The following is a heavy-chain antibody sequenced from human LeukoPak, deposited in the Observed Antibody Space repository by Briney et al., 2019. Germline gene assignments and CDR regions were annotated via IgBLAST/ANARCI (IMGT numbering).Heavy chain of an antibody. Sequence: GGSLRLSCAASGFTFSSFEMNWVRQAPGKGLEWVSYISSSGSIMYYADSVKGRFTISRDNAKNSLYLQMNRLRAEDTAVYYCAREGVRGQAYYFDYGGQGTLVTVSS. D-gene: IGHD3-10*01. CDR1: GFTFSSFE. J-gene: IGHJ4*02. V-gene: IGHV3-48*03. CDR2: ISSSGSIM. CDR3: AREGVRGQAYYFDY.